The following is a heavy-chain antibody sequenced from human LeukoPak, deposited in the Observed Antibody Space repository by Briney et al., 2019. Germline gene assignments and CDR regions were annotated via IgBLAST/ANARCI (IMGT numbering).Heavy chain of an antibody. CDR2: INHSGST. Sequence: PSETLSLTCAVYGGSFSGYYWSWIRQPPGKGLEWIGEINHSGSTNYNPSLKSRVTISVDTSKNQFSLKLSSVTAADTAVYYCARHRTPYYYDMSVRNWFDPWGQGTLVTVSS. CDR3: ARHRTPYYYDMSVRNWFDP. CDR1: GGSFSGYY. J-gene: IGHJ5*02. D-gene: IGHD3-22*01. V-gene: IGHV4-34*01.